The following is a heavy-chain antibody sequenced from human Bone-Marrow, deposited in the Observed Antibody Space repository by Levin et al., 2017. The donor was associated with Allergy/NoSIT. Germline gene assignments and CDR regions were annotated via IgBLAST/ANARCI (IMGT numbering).Heavy chain of an antibody. CDR3: ARDRLGAHYGSGN. Sequence: GGSLRLSCAASGFTVSSNYMSWVRQAPGKGLEWVSVIYSGGSTYYADSVKGRFTISRDNSKNTLYLQMNSLRAEDTAVYYCARDRLGAHYGSGNWGQGTLVTVSS. CDR1: GFTVSSNY. J-gene: IGHJ4*02. V-gene: IGHV3-53*01. D-gene: IGHD3-10*01. CDR2: IYSGGST.